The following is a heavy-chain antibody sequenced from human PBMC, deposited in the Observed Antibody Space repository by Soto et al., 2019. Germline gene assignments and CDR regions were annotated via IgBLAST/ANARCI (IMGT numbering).Heavy chain of an antibody. Sequence: QVQLVQSGAEVKKPGASVKVSGKASGYTFTSHGISWVRQAPGQGLEWMGWITAYSGNTDYAPKLQGRVTMTTDTSTSTAYMDLRSLKFDDTAVYYCARDSGRRRQYYYGMDVWGQGTTVTVSS. CDR1: GYTFTSHG. V-gene: IGHV1-18*01. J-gene: IGHJ6*02. CDR3: ARDSGRRRQYYYGMDV. D-gene: IGHD3-10*01. CDR2: ITAYSGNT.